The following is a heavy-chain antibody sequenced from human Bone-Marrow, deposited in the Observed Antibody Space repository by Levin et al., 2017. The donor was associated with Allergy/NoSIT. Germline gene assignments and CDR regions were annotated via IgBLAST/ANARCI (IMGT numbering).Heavy chain of an antibody. J-gene: IGHJ4*02. CDR1: GGSFSGYY. D-gene: IGHD1-1*01. V-gene: IGHV4-34*01. CDR3: ARDMQLEPI. CDR2: INHNGST. Sequence: RPSETLSLTCAVSGGSFSGYYWSWIRQPPGRGLEWIGEINHNGSTNYNPSLKSRVTMSVDTSKNLFSLNLSSVTAADTAVYFCARDMQLEPIWGQGTLIIVSS.